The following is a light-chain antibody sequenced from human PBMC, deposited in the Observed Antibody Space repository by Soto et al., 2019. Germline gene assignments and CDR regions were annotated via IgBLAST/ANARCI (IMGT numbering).Light chain of an antibody. V-gene: IGLV2-14*01. CDR3: SSYTSSSTLIV. CDR2: DVS. J-gene: IGLJ1*01. Sequence: QSALTQPASVSGSPVQSITISCTGTSSDVGGYNYVSWYQQHPGKAPKLMIYDVSNRPSGVSNRFSGSKSGNTASLTISGLQAEDEADYYCSSYTSSSTLIVFGTGTKLTV. CDR1: SSDVGGYNY.